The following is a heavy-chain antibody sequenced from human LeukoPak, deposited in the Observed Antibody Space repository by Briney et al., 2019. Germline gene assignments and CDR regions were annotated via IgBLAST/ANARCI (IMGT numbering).Heavy chain of an antibody. CDR2: IYHSGST. J-gene: IGHJ5*02. V-gene: IGHV4-4*02. CDR3: ARERGDTAADGPWFDP. D-gene: IGHD6-13*01. Sequence: SGTLSLTCAVSGGSISSSNWWGWVRRPPGKGLEWMGEIYHSGSTNYNPSLKSRVTISVDKSKNQFSLKLSSVTAADTAVYYCARERGDTAADGPWFDPWGQGTLVTVSS. CDR1: GGSISSSNW.